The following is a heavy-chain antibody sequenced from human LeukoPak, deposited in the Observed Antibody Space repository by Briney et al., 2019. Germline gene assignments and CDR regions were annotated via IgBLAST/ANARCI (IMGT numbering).Heavy chain of an antibody. CDR3: ARAPSRGEYGDPNFHY. CDR1: GYTFTSYD. V-gene: IGHV1-8*01. J-gene: IGHJ4*02. CDR2: MNPNSGNT. D-gene: IGHD4-17*01. Sequence: ASVKVSCKASGYTFTSYDINWVRQATGQGLEWMGWMNPNSGNTGYAQKFQGRVTMTRNTSISTAYMELSSLRSEDTAVYYCARAPSRGEYGDPNFHYWGQGTLVTVSS.